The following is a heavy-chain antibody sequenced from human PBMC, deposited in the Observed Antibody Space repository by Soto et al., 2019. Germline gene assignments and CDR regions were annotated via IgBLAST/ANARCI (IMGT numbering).Heavy chain of an antibody. D-gene: IGHD5-18*01. CDR3: ARDLGYGLFDY. CDR2: IGSSGSTI. Sequence: EVQLVESGGGLVQPGGSLRLSCAASGFTFSSYSMNWVRQAPGKGLEWVSYIGSSGSTIYYADSVKGRFTISRDSAKNSLYLKMNSLRDEDTAVYYCARDLGYGLFDYWGQGTLVTVSS. J-gene: IGHJ4*02. V-gene: IGHV3-48*02. CDR1: GFTFSSYS.